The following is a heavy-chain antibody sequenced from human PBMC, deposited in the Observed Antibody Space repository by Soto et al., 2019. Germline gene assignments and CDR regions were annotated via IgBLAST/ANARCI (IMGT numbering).Heavy chain of an antibody. Sequence: EVQLVESGGGLVQPGGSLRLSCAASGFTFRRYSMNWVRQAPGKGLECVSYISSSGSTIYYADSVKGRFTVSRDNAKDSMYLEMNRLRDEDTAVYYCERDEEVSAHSRGMDVWGQGTTVTVSS. D-gene: IGHD4-4*01. J-gene: IGHJ6*02. CDR1: GFTFRRYS. V-gene: IGHV3-48*02. CDR2: ISSSGSTI. CDR3: ERDEEVSAHSRGMDV.